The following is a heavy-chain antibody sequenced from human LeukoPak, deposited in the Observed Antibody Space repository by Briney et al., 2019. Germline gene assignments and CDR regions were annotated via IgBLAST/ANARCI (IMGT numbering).Heavy chain of an antibody. V-gene: IGHV1-18*01. Sequence: GASVKVSCKASDYSFTNFGITWVRQAPGQGLEWMGWISAYNGNTDYAQNFQGRVTVTADTSTSTAYMELRGLRSDHTAVYYCARSGCSAGTCYSQTVKFDYWGQGTLVTVSS. CDR2: ISAYNGNT. CDR3: ARSGCSAGTCYSQTVKFDY. D-gene: IGHD2-15*01. J-gene: IGHJ4*02. CDR1: DYSFTNFG.